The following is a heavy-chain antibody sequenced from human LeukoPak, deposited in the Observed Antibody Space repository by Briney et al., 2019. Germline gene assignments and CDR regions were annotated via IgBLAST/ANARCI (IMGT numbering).Heavy chain of an antibody. CDR2: ISAYNGNT. J-gene: IGHJ4*02. CDR3: AREYCSSTSCYPTWDY. V-gene: IGHV1-18*01. Sequence: ASVKVSCKASGYTFTNYGISWVRQAPGQGLEWMGWISAYNGNTNYAQKLQGRVTMTTDTSTSTAYMELRSLRSDDTAVYYCAREYCSSTSCYPTWDYWGQGTLVTVSS. D-gene: IGHD2-2*01. CDR1: GYTFTNYG.